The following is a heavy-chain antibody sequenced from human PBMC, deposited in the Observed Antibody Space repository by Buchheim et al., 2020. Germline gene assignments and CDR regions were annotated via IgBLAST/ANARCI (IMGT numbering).Heavy chain of an antibody. CDR1: GFTFSSYW. D-gene: IGHD6-19*01. CDR3: ANGIRGIAVADYFDY. CDR2: IKQDGSEK. V-gene: IGHV3-7*01. J-gene: IGHJ4*02. Sequence: EVQLVESGGGLVQPGGSLRLSCAASGFTFSSYWMSWVRQAPGKGLEWVANIKQDGSEKYYVDSVKGRFTISRDNSKNTLYLQMNSLRAEDTAVYYCANGIRGIAVADYFDYWGQGTL.